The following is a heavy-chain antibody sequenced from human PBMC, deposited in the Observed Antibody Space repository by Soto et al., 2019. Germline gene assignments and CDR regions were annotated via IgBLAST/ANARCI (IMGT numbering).Heavy chain of an antibody. D-gene: IGHD3-10*01. CDR1: GFTFSSYA. CDR3: AKDDEPMVREWVDY. V-gene: IGHV3-23*01. Sequence: EVQLLEAGGGLVQPGGSLRLSCAASGFTFSSYAMSWVRQAPGKGLEWVSAISGSGGSTYYADSVKGRFTISRDNSKNTLYLQMNSLRAEDTAVYYCAKDDEPMVREWVDYWGQGTLVTVSS. CDR2: ISGSGGST. J-gene: IGHJ4*02.